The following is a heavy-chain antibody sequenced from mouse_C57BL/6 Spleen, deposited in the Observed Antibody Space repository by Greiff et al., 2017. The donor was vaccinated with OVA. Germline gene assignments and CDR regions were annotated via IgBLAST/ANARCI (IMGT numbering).Heavy chain of an antibody. CDR2: IYPGDGDT. D-gene: IGHD2-4*01. Sequence: QVQLQQSGPELVKPGASVKISCKASGYAFSSSWMNWVKQRPGKGLEWIGRIYPGDGDTNYNGKFKGKATLTADKSSSTAYMQLSSLTSEDSAVYFCARWGYDYASWLAYWGQGTLVTVSA. CDR1: GYAFSSSW. V-gene: IGHV1-82*01. CDR3: ARWGYDYASWLAY. J-gene: IGHJ3*01.